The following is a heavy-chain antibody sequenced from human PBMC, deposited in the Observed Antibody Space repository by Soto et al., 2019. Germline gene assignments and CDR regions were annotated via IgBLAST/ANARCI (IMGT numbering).Heavy chain of an antibody. V-gene: IGHV1-2*02. CDR1: GYTFTGYY. CDR2: INPNSGGT. J-gene: IGHJ4*02. D-gene: IGHD3-22*01. Sequence: GASVKVSCKASGYTFTGYYMHWVRQAPGQGLEWMGWINPNSGGTNYAQKFQGRVTMTRDTSISTAYMELSRLRSDDTAVYYCARVYYYDSPEGIYDYWGQGTLVTVSS. CDR3: ARVYYYDSPEGIYDY.